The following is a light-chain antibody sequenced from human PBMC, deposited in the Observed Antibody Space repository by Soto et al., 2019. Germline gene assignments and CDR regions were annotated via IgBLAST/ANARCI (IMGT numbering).Light chain of an antibody. V-gene: IGKV3-15*01. Sequence: EIVMTQSPGTLSVSPGERAILSCRASQSVSSNLAWYQQKPGQTPRLLIYGASTRATGIPARFSGIGSGTEFTLTISSLQSEDFAVYYCQQYNNWPPFTFGPGTKVDIK. CDR2: GAS. CDR1: QSVSSN. J-gene: IGKJ3*01. CDR3: QQYNNWPPFT.